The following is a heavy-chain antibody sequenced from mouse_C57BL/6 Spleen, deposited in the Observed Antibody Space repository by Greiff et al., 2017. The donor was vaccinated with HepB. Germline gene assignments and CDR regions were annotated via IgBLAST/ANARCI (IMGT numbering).Heavy chain of an antibody. CDR3: ARNYKTGTVFDY. CDR1: GYTFTSYW. D-gene: IGHD4-1*01. V-gene: IGHV1-52*01. Sequence: QVQLQQPGAELVRPGSSVKLSCKASGYTFTSYWMHWVKQRPIQGLEWIGNIDPSDSETHYNQKFKDKATLTVDKSSSTAYMQLSSLTSEDSAVYYCARNYKTGTVFDYWGQGTTLTVSS. CDR2: IDPSDSET. J-gene: IGHJ2*01.